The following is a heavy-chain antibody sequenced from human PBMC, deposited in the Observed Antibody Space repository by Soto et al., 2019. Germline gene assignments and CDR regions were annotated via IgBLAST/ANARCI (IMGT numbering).Heavy chain of an antibody. CDR3: ARVTLSGTPPSWLDP. CDR2: IYYSGST. V-gene: IGHV4-31*03. Sequence: SESLSLTCTVSGGSISSGGYYWSWIRQHPGKGLEWIGYIYYSGSTYYNPSLKSRVTVSVDTSKNQFSLKLSSVTAADTAVYDCARVTLSGTPPSWLDPWGQGTVVTGSS. CDR1: GGSISSGGYY. D-gene: IGHD1-7*01. J-gene: IGHJ5*01.